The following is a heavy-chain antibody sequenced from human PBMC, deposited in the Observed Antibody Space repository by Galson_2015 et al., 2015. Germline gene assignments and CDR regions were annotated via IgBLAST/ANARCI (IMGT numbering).Heavy chain of an antibody. CDR2: IYPGDSET. Sequence: QSGAEVTKPGESLPISCKGSGHTFSSYWIGWVRQMPGKGPEWMGIIYPGDSETRYSPSFKGQVTISADRSVSTAYLQWSSVKASDTAMYYCARPGGTWGQGTMVTVSS. J-gene: IGHJ3*01. V-gene: IGHV5-51*01. CDR1: GHTFSSYW. CDR3: ARPGGT. D-gene: IGHD1-26*01.